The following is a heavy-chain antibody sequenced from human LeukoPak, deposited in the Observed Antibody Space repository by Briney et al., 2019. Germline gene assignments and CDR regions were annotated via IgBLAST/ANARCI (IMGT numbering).Heavy chain of an antibody. CDR1: GGTFSSYA. J-gene: IGHJ4*02. CDR3: ATDLSRAYYYDSSGYGFRY. Sequence: ASVKVSCKASGGTFSSYAISWVRRAPGQGLEWMGGIIPIFGTANYAQKFQGRVTMTEDTSTDTAYMELSSLRSEDTAVYYCATDLSRAYYYDSSGYGFRYWGQGTLVTVSS. D-gene: IGHD3-22*01. V-gene: IGHV1-69*06. CDR2: IIPIFGTA.